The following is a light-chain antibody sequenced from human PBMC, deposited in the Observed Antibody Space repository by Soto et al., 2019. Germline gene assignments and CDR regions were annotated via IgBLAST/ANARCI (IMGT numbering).Light chain of an antibody. CDR3: QQGHSTPYT. Sequence: EIVMTQSPATLSVSPGERATLSCRARQSVSIKLAWYQQKPGQAPRLLIYDTSTRATGIPARFSASGSGTEFTLTMSGLQPEDFATYYCQQGHSTPYTFGQGTKVDIK. CDR1: QSVSIK. J-gene: IGKJ2*01. CDR2: DTS. V-gene: IGKV3-15*01.